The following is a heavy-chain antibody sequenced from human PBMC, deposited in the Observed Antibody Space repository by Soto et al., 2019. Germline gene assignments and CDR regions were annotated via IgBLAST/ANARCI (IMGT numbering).Heavy chain of an antibody. CDR1: GFTFSSYA. CDR2: ISSSSSYI. Sequence: GGSLRLSCAASGFTFSSYAMSWVRQAPGKGLEWVSAISSSSSYIYYADSVKGRFTISRDNAKNSLYLQMNSLRAEDTAVYYCARVEEDDDPYCYYGMDVWGQGTTVTVSS. D-gene: IGHD3-16*01. CDR3: ARVEEDDDPYCYYGMDV. V-gene: IGHV3-21*01. J-gene: IGHJ6*02.